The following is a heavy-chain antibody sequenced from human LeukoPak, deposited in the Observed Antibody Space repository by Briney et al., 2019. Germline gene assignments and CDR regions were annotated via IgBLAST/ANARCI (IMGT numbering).Heavy chain of an antibody. J-gene: IGHJ6*03. CDR3: ARGPNCSGGSCSSFYYYMDV. D-gene: IGHD2-15*01. CDR1: GYTFTGYY. V-gene: IGHV1-2*02. Sequence: ASVNVSCKASGYTFTGYYMHWVRQAPGQGLEWMGWINPNSGGTNYAQKFQGRVTMTRDTSISTAYMELSRLRSDDTAVYYCARGPNCSGGSCSSFYYYMDVWGKGTTVTVSS. CDR2: INPNSGGT.